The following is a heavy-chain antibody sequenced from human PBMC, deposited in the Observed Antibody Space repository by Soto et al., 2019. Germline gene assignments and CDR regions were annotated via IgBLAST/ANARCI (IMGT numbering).Heavy chain of an antibody. J-gene: IGHJ4*02. CDR2: IYYSGST. D-gene: IGHD4-4*01. Sequence: QVQLQESGPGLVKPSQTLSLTCTVSGGSISSGGYYWSWIRQHPGKGLGWIGYIYYSGSTYYNPSLKSRVTISVASPNTQLSLKLSSVDAADTAVYDCASSKGGLQSGGVYWGQGTLVTVSS. CDR1: GGSISSGGYY. V-gene: IGHV4-31*03. CDR3: ASSKGGLQSGGVY.